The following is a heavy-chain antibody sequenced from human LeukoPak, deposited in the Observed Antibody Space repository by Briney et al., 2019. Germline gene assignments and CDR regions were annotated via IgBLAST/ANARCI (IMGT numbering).Heavy chain of an antibody. V-gene: IGHV4-59*08. D-gene: IGHD1-26*01. CDR2: ISYSGSP. J-gene: IGHJ6*02. CDR1: GDSINNYY. CDR3: ARQEWDRITYYDCGIDV. Sequence: PSQTLSLTCTVSGDSINNYYWSWIRQPPGKGLEWIGHISYSGSPDYNPSLRSRVTLSLDTSRIHFSLHRSSVTAANATVYYGARQEWDRITYYDCGIDVWGQGTTVTASS.